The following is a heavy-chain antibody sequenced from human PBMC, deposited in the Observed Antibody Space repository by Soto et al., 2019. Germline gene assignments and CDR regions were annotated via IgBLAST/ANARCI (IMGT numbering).Heavy chain of an antibody. Sequence: XESLRLSCAASGFRFNNYGMHWVRQAPGKGLEWVAVIWYEGRNKFYADSVKGRFTISRDNSKNTLYLQMNSLRAEDTAVYYCARDPGAGATTDWFDPWGQGTLVTVSS. D-gene: IGHD1-26*01. J-gene: IGHJ5*02. V-gene: IGHV3-33*01. CDR1: GFRFNNYG. CDR3: ARDPGAGATTDWFDP. CDR2: IWYEGRNK.